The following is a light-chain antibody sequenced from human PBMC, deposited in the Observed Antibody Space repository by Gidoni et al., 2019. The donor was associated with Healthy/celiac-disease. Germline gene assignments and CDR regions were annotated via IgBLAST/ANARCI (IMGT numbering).Light chain of an antibody. V-gene: IGKV3-11*01. CDR2: DAS. CDR1: QRFSSY. Sequence: DTVSTQPPATLSLSPGERATLSCRACQRFSSYLAWYQQKPAQAPRLLIHDASDRPARSPARLCSSGSGTDYSLTISSIEPEDFAVYYCRQRNGWPPGLTFGEGTKVEIK. CDR3: RQRNGWPPGLT. J-gene: IGKJ4*01.